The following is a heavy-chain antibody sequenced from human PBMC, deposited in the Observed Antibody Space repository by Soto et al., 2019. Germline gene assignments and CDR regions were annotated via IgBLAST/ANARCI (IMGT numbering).Heavy chain of an antibody. CDR2: IKQDGSEK. CDR1: GFSFSSYW. D-gene: IGHD3-22*01. CDR3: AFDSSPTFDP. Sequence: PGGSLRLSCAASGFSFSSYWVSWVCQPQRKGMEREANIKQDGSEKYYVDSVKGRFTISRDNAKTSLYLQMNSLRSEDTAVYYCAFDSSPTFDPWGQGTLVTVSS. J-gene: IGHJ5*02. V-gene: IGHV3-7*02.